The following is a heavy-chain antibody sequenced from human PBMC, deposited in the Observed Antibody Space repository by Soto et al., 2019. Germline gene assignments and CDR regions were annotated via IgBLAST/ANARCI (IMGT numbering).Heavy chain of an antibody. J-gene: IGHJ6*02. D-gene: IGHD1-26*01. CDR1: GYIFSNYG. Sequence: QVQLVESGGGVVQPGGSLRLSCAASGYIFSNYGMHWVRQAPGKGLEGVAVTSYDGSKKYYADSVKGRFTISKDNSKNPVYLQMNSLRIEDTAVYYCAQLGLSGHGMDVWGQGTTVTVS. CDR3: AQLGLSGHGMDV. V-gene: IGHV3-30*18. CDR2: TSYDGSKK.